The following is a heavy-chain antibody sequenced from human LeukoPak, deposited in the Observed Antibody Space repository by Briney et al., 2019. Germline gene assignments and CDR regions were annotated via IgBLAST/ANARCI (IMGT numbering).Heavy chain of an antibody. CDR3: ARGGGYYVGEGDVNPVDYFDY. D-gene: IGHD3-3*01. Sequence: SETLSLTCTVSGGSISSSSYYWGWIRQPPGKGLEWIGYIYYSGSTNYNPSLKSRVTISVDTSKNQFSLKLSSVTAADTAVYYCARGGGYYVGEGDVNPVDYFDYWGQGTLVTVSS. CDR2: IYYSGST. CDR1: GGSISSSSYY. J-gene: IGHJ4*02. V-gene: IGHV4-61*05.